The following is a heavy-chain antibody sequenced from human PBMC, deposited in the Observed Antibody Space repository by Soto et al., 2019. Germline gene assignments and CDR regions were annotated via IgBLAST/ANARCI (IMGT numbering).Heavy chain of an antibody. J-gene: IGHJ5*02. V-gene: IGHV3-74*01. Sequence: GGSLRLSCSASGFTFSSYWMHWVRQAPGKGLVWVSRINSDGSSTSYADSVKGRFTISRDNAKNTLYLQMNSLRAEDTAVCYCARGGVATIINPNNWFDPWGQGTLVTVSS. CDR3: ARGGVATIINPNNWFDP. D-gene: IGHD5-12*01. CDR2: INSDGSST. CDR1: GFTFSSYW.